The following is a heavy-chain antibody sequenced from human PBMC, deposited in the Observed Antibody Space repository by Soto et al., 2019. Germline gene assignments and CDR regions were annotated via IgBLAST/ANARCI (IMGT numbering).Heavy chain of an antibody. V-gene: IGHV1-18*01. CDR3: SREYSSSWGVDY. Sequence: GASVKVSFRASGYTFPSYGIRRVRQAPGPGLEWMGWISAYNGNTNYAQKLQGRVTMTTDTSTSTAYLALRSLSSDDTAVYYCSREYSSSWGVDYWGQGTLVTVYS. CDR2: ISAYNGNT. D-gene: IGHD6-6*01. J-gene: IGHJ4*02. CDR1: GYTFPSYG.